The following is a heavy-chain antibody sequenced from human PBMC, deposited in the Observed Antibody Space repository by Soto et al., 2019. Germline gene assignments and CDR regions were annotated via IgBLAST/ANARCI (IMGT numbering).Heavy chain of an antibody. V-gene: IGHV1-46*01. D-gene: IGHD5-18*01. CDR1: GYTFTSYY. CDR2: INPSGGST. J-gene: IGHJ6*02. CDR3: ARGSVSYGSRYYYYGMDV. Sequence: GASVKVSCKASGYTFTSYYMHWVRQAPGQGLEWMGIINPSGGSTSYAQKFQGRVTMTRDTSTSTVYMELSSLRSEDTAVYYCARGSVSYGSRYYYYGMDVWGQGTTVTVSS.